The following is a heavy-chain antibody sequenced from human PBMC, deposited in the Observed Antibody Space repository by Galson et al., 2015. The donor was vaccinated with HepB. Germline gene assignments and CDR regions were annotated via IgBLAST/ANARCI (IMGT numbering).Heavy chain of an antibody. D-gene: IGHD5-18*01. CDR3: ARSEDTAMVTDY. CDR2: ISYDGSNK. Sequence: SLRLSCAASGFTFSSYAMHWVRQAPGKGLEWVAVISYDGSNKYYADSVKGRFTISRDNSKNTLYLQMNSLRAEDTAVYYCARSEDTAMVTDYWGQGTLVTVSS. CDR1: GFTFSSYA. V-gene: IGHV3-30-3*01. J-gene: IGHJ4*02.